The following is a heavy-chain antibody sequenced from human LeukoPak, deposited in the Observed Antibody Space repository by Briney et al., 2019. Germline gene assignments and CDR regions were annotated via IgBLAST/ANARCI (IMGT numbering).Heavy chain of an antibody. CDR3: TRSGYCSSGSCYSPRAFDI. J-gene: IGHJ3*02. CDR2: IRGKTYGGTT. Sequence: SLRLSCTASGFTFGDYAMSWVRQAPGKGLEWVGFIRGKTYGGTTEYAASVKGRFTISRDDSKSIAYLQMNSLKTKDTAVYYCTRSGYCSSGSCYSPRAFDIWGQGTMVTVSS. V-gene: IGHV3-49*04. CDR1: GFTFGDYA. D-gene: IGHD2-15*01.